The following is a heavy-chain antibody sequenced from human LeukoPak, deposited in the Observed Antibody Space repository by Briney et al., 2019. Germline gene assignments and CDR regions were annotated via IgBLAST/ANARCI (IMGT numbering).Heavy chain of an antibody. CDR1: DDSISDYY. CDR2: FYNSGRS. V-gene: IGHV4-59*01. D-gene: IGHD3-16*01. CDR3: TRGAGWLIDY. Sequence: SETLSLTCTVSDDSISDYYRGWIRQPPGKGLEWIGYFYNSGRSTYNPSLKSRVTISADTSKNHFSLKLNSVATADTAVYYCTRGAGWLIDYWGQGILVTVSS. J-gene: IGHJ4*02.